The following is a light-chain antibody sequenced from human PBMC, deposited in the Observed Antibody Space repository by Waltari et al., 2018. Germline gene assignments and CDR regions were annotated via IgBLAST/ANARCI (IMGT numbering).Light chain of an antibody. CDR3: QQTSRTPIT. Sequence: DIEMTQSRSSLSASVGDRVTITCRASQRVSNSLNWYQQKPGKAPELLIFGASNLHSGVAAKFSGSGSGTDFTLTISSLQPEDSATYYCQQTSRTPITFGQGTRVEIK. CDR2: GAS. CDR1: QRVSNS. V-gene: IGKV1-39*01. J-gene: IGKJ5*01.